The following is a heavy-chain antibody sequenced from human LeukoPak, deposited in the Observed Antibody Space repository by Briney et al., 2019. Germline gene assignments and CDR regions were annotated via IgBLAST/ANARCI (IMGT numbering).Heavy chain of an antibody. V-gene: IGHV1-46*01. J-gene: IGHJ4*02. CDR2: INPSGGST. D-gene: IGHD1-26*01. Sequence: ASVRLSCRPSGYTFTSYYMHWVRQAPGQGLEGMGVINPSGGSTSYAQKFQGRVTMTSDTSTSTVYMELSSLRSEDTAVYYWTRAGGSYYEPPPALDYWGQGTLVTVSS. CDR3: TRAGGSYYEPPPALDY. CDR1: GYTFTSYY.